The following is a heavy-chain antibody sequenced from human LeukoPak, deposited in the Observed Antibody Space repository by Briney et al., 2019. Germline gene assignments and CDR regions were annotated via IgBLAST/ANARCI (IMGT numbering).Heavy chain of an antibody. V-gene: IGHV1-8*01. CDR1: GYTFTSYD. J-gene: IGHJ5*02. CDR2: MNPNSGNT. D-gene: IGHD3-22*01. CDR3: ARGGMARYYYDSSGYSFDP. Sequence: GASVKVFCKASGYTFTSYDINWVRQATGQGLEWMGWMNPNSGNTGYAQKFQGRVTMTRDTSISTAYMELSSLRSEDTAVYYCARGGMARYYYDSSGYSFDPWGQGTLVTVSS.